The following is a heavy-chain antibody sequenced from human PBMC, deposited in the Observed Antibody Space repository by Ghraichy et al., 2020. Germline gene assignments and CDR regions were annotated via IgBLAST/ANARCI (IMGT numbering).Heavy chain of an antibody. Sequence: GGSLRLSCAASGFTFASYSMSWVRQAPGKGLEWVSDISGSGDNSHYADSVMGRFTVSRANSKNTVYLQINSLSAEDTAIYYCTKGEMSSGWLSHAYWGQGILVTVSS. V-gene: IGHV3-23*01. D-gene: IGHD6-19*01. CDR3: TKGEMSSGWLSHAY. J-gene: IGHJ4*02. CDR1: GFTFASYS. CDR2: ISGSGDNS.